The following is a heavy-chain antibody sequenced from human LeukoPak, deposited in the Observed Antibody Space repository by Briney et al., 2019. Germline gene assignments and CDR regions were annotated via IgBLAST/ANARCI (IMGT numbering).Heavy chain of an antibody. CDR3: ARGRYYGSGSLLGMDV. V-gene: IGHV4-34*01. Sequence: SETLSLTCAVYGGSFSGYYWSWIRQPPGKGLEWIGEINHSGSTNYNPSLKSRVTISVDTSKNQFSLKLGSVTAADTAVYYCARGRYYGSGSLLGMDVWGQGTTVTVSS. D-gene: IGHD3-10*01. J-gene: IGHJ6*02. CDR2: INHSGST. CDR1: GGSFSGYY.